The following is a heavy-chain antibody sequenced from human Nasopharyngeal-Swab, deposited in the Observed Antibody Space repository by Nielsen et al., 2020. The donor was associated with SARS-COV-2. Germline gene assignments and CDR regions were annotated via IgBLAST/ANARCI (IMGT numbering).Heavy chain of an antibody. CDR3: TTDFYFDY. J-gene: IGHJ4*02. V-gene: IGHV3-73*01. Sequence: GESLNISCAASGIIFSASAIHWVRQASGKGLGWVGRIGDKDHNYATTYGASVQGRFTISRDDSKNTAFLQMDSLKTEDTALYYCTTDFYFDYWGQGTLVTVSS. CDR1: GIIFSASA. CDR2: IGDKDHNYAT.